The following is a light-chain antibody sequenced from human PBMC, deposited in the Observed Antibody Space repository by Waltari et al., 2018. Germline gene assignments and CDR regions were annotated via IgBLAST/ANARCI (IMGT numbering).Light chain of an antibody. CDR3: SSYAGHNTWI. CDR2: EVT. Sequence: QSALTQPASVSGSPGQSITIPCTGTSSDVATYDLVSWLQQHPGKAPKLIIYEVTKRPSGISDRFSGFKSGNTASLTISGLRAEDDTDYYCSSYAGHNTWIFGGGTKLTVL. CDR1: SSDVATYDL. V-gene: IGLV2-23*02. J-gene: IGLJ2*01.